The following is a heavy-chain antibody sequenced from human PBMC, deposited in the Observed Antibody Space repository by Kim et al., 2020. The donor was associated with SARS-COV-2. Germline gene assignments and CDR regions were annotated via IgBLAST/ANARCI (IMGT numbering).Heavy chain of an antibody. J-gene: IGHJ6*03. D-gene: IGHD2-8*01. CDR2: IHSTGTT. Sequence: SETLSLTCTVSGASINNNYWTWIRQSPEKGLEWIGYIHSTGTTEYNHSLEGRVTLSIDTSRNQFSLTLRSVTAADTAMYFCGRNGVYLDVWGKGTTVTVSS. CDR1: GASINNNY. CDR3: GRNGVYLDV. V-gene: IGHV4-59*08.